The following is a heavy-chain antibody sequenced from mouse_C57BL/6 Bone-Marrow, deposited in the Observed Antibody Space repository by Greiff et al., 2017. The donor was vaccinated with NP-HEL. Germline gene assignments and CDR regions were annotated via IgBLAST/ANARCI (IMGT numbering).Heavy chain of an antibody. CDR3: ARILRYYAMDY. V-gene: IGHV1-55*01. CDR2: IYPGSGST. Sequence: QVQLQQSGAELVKPGASVKMSCKASGYTFTSYWITWVKQRPGQGLEWIGDIYPGSGSTNYNEKFKSKATLTVDTSSSTAYMQLSSLTSEDSAVYYCARILRYYAMDYWGQGTSVTVSS. J-gene: IGHJ4*01. CDR1: GYTFTSYW. D-gene: IGHD1-1*01.